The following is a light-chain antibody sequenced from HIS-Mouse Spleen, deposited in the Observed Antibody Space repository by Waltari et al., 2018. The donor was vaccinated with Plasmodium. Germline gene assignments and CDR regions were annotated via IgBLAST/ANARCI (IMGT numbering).Light chain of an antibody. Sequence: SYELTQPPSVSVSPGQTASITCSGDKLGDKYACWYQQKPGQSPVLVIYQDSKRPSGIPGRFPGSNSGNTATLTISGTQAMDEADYYCQAWDRSTVVFGGGTKLTVL. CDR1: KLGDKY. J-gene: IGLJ2*01. V-gene: IGLV3-1*01. CDR3: QAWDRSTVV. CDR2: QDS.